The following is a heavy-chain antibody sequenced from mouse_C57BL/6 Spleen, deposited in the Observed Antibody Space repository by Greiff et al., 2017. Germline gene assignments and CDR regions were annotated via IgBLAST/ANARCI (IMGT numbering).Heavy chain of an antibody. D-gene: IGHD2-1*01. CDR2: IYPSDSET. V-gene: IGHV1-61*01. CDR1: GYTFTSYW. Sequence: QVHVKQSGAELVRPGSSVKLSCKASGYTFTSYWMDWVKQRPGQGLEWIGNIYPSDSETHYNQKFKDKATLTVDKSSSTAYMQRSSLTSEDSAVYYCARHYGNYGAMDYWGQGTSVTVSS. J-gene: IGHJ4*01. CDR3: ARHYGNYGAMDY.